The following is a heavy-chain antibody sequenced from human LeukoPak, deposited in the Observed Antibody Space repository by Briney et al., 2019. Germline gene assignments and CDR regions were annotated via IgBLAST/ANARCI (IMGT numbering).Heavy chain of an antibody. D-gene: IGHD1-1*01. CDR3: TTLVGTGTVRTDY. J-gene: IGHJ4*02. CDR2: ISGSGSNT. Sequence: GGSLRLSCSASGFTFTKYAMPWVRQAPGKGLEFVSDISGSGSNTDYADSVKGRFTISRDNSKNTLSLHMNSLRADDTALYYCTTLVGTGTVRTDYWGQGALVIVSS. CDR1: GFTFTKYA. V-gene: IGHV3-23*01.